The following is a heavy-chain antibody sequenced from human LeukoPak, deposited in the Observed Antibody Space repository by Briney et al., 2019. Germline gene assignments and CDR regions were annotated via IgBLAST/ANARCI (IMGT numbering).Heavy chain of an antibody. J-gene: IGHJ4*02. Sequence: PGRSLRLSCAASGFTFSSYAMHWVRQAPGKGLEWVAVISYDGSNKYYADSVKGRFTISRDNSKNTLYLQMNSLRAEDTAVYYCARDPSGYDRLGDYWGQGTLVTVSS. D-gene: IGHD5-12*01. CDR2: ISYDGSNK. CDR3: ARDPSGYDRLGDY. CDR1: GFTFSSYA. V-gene: IGHV3-30-3*01.